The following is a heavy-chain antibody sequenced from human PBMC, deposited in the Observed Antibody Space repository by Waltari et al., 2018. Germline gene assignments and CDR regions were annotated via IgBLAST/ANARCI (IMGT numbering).Heavy chain of an antibody. D-gene: IGHD2-15*01. CDR1: GGTFSSYA. Sequence: QVQLVQSGAEVKKPGSSVKVSCKASGGTFSSYAISWVRQAPGQGLEWMGRIIPILGIANYAQKFQGRVTITADKSTSTAYMELSSLRSEDTAVYYCARLGYCSGGSCYSLAGWGQVTLVTVSS. V-gene: IGHV1-69*04. CDR3: ARLGYCSGGSCYSLAG. J-gene: IGHJ4*02. CDR2: IIPILGIA.